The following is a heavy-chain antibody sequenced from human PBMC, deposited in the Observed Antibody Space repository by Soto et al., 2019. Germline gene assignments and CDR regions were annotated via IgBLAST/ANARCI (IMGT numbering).Heavy chain of an antibody. CDR1: GASISAYA. Sequence: PSETLSLTCTVSGASISAYAWSWIRQPAGKGLEWIGRLYSSGNTNYNPSFKSRLTMSADTSKNQFSLKLSSVTAADTAVYYCVRGPYNYNSRYFDYWGQGTLVTVSS. CDR2: LYSSGNT. CDR3: VRGPYNYNSRYFDY. V-gene: IGHV4-4*07. D-gene: IGHD1-1*01. J-gene: IGHJ4*02.